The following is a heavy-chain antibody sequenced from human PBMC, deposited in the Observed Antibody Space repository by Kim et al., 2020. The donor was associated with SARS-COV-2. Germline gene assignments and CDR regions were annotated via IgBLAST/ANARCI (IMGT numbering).Heavy chain of an antibody. D-gene: IGHD6-19*01. CDR1: GFTFDDYA. CDR2: ISWNSGSI. J-gene: IGHJ4*02. CDR3: AKAHSSGWWGFDY. Sequence: GGSLRLSCAASGFTFDDYAMHWVRQAPGKGLEWVSGISWNSGSIGYADSVKGRFTISRDNAKNSLYLQMNSLRAEDTALYYCAKAHSSGWWGFDYWGQGTLVTVSS. V-gene: IGHV3-9*01.